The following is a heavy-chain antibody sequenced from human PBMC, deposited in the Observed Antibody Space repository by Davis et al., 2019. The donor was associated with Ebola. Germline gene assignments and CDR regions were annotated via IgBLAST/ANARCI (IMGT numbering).Heavy chain of an antibody. V-gene: IGHV1-18*01. CDR2: ISAYNGHT. CDR1: GYTFTSYG. J-gene: IGHJ5*02. D-gene: IGHD2-2*01. Sequence: AASVKVSCKASGYTFTSYGISWVRQAPGQGLEWMGWISAYNGHTNYAQKLQGRVTMTTDTSTSTAYMELRSLRSDDTAVYYCARDPLVVVPAAPSDWGRWFDPWGQGTLVTVSS. CDR3: ARDPLVVVPAAPSDWGRWFDP.